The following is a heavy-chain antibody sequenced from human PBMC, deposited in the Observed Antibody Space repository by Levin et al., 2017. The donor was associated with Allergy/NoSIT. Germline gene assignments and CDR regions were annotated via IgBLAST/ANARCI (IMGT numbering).Heavy chain of an antibody. CDR3: ARESGKAYGGPLGSYYYYGMDV. J-gene: IGHJ6*02. CDR2: LNSDGTTT. Sequence: SCAASGFTFSNYWMHWVRQAPGKGLVWVSRLNSDGTTTNYADSVKGRFTISRDNAKSTLYLQVNSLRAEDTAVYYCARESGKAYGGPLGSYYYYGMDVWGQGTTVTVSS. D-gene: IGHD4-23*01. CDR1: GFTFSNYW. V-gene: IGHV3-74*01.